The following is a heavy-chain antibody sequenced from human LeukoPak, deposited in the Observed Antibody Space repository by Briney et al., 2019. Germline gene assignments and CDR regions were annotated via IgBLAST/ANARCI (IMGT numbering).Heavy chain of an antibody. D-gene: IGHD3-22*01. V-gene: IGHV5-51*01. J-gene: IGHJ3*02. CDR1: GYSFTTYW. Sequence: GESLKISCKGSGYSFTTYWIGWVRQMPGKGLEWMGIIYPGDSDTTYSPSFQGQVTISADKSISTAYLQWSSLKASDTAMYYCARRGYDSSGYRDAFDIWGQGTMVTVSS. CDR2: IYPGDSDT. CDR3: ARRGYDSSGYRDAFDI.